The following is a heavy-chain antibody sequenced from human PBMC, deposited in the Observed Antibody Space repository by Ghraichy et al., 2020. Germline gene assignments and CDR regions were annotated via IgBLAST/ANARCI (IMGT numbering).Heavy chain of an antibody. Sequence: GGSLRLSCAASGFTFSSYAMHWVRQAPGKGLEWVAVISYDGSNKYYADSVKGRFTISRDNAKNSLYLQMNSLRDEDTAVYYCARGVNINSSGRFDPWGQGTQVTVSS. CDR1: GFTFSSYA. D-gene: IGHD2/OR15-2a*01. CDR3: ARGVNINSSGRFDP. J-gene: IGHJ5*02. V-gene: IGHV3-30*04. CDR2: ISYDGSNK.